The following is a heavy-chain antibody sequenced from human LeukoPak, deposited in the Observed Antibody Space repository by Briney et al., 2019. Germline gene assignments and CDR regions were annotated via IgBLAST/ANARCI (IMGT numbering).Heavy chain of an antibody. CDR2: ISYDGSNK. CDR3: AKDRAARLNWRSGGAGFDP. D-gene: IGHD1-1*01. Sequence: PGRSLRLSCAASGFTFSSYGMHWVRQAPVKELEWVAVISYDGSNKYYADTVKGRFTISRDNSKNTLYLQMNSLRAEDTAVYYCAKDRAARLNWRSGGAGFDPWGQGTLVTVSS. V-gene: IGHV3-30*18. CDR1: GFTFSSYG. J-gene: IGHJ5*02.